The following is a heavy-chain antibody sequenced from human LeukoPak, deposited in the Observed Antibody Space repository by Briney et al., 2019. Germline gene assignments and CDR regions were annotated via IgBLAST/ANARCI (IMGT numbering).Heavy chain of an antibody. V-gene: IGHV3-30*01. Sequence: PGGSLRLSCAASQFTFSSHAMNWVRQAPGKGLDWVAVMSFDGSHIYYADSVKGRFTISRDNSNNTLFLQMNSLNADDTAVYYCARGGTCYYQYYYMDVWGKGTTVTVSS. D-gene: IGHD3-16*01. CDR3: ARGGTCYYQYYYMDV. CDR2: MSFDGSHI. CDR1: QFTFSSHA. J-gene: IGHJ6*03.